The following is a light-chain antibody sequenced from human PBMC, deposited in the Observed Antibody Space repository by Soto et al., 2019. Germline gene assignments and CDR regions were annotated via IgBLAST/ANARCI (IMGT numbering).Light chain of an antibody. J-gene: IGKJ1*01. CDR3: QQYTDYLWT. CDR2: DAS. CDR1: QHIVSW. V-gene: IGKV1-5*01. Sequence: DIQMTQSPSTLSASVGDRVTITCRASQHIVSWLAWYQQKPGKGPKLLIYDASTLERGVPSRFRGSGYGTDFTLTISGLQPDDFAPYYCQQYTDYLWTFGQGTKVEIK.